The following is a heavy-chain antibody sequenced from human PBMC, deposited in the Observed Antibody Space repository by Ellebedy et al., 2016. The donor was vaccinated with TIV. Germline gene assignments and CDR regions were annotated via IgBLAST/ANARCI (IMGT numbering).Heavy chain of an antibody. CDR3: ASNIVATTEDYFDC. J-gene: IGHJ4*02. Sequence: MPSETLSLTCTVSGGSISTSSHYWGWLRQPPGKGLQWIGSISYSGSTYYNLSLQSRVTISVDTSKNQFSLKLTSVTAADTAVYYCASNIVATTEDYFDCWGQGTLVTVSS. V-gene: IGHV4-39*01. D-gene: IGHD5-12*01. CDR1: GGSISTSSHY. CDR2: ISYSGST.